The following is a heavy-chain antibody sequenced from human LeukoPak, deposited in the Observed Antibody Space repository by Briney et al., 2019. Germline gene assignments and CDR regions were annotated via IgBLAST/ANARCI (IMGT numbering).Heavy chain of an antibody. CDR2: INHSGST. D-gene: IGHD6-6*01. V-gene: IGHV4-34*01. Sequence: SETLSLTCAVYGGSFSGYYWSWIRQPPGKGLEWIGEINHSGSTNYNPSLKSRVTISVDTSKNQFSLKLSSVTAADTAVYYCARGLVGSSSWLDPWGQGTLVTVSS. J-gene: IGHJ5*02. CDR3: ARGLVGSSSWLDP. CDR1: GGSFSGYY.